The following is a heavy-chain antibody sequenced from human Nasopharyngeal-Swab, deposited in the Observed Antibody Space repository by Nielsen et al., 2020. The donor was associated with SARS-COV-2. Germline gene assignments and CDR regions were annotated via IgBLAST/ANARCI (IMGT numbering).Heavy chain of an antibody. V-gene: IGHV4-59*01. CDR3: ARVDFWSGYLPNWFDP. CDR2: IYYSGST. Sequence: SETLSLTCTVSGGSISSYYWSWIRQPPGKGLEWIGYIYYSGSTNYNPSLKSRVTISVDTSKNQFSLKLSSVTAADTAVYYCARVDFWSGYLPNWFDPWGQGTLVTVSS. D-gene: IGHD3-3*01. J-gene: IGHJ5*02. CDR1: GGSISSYY.